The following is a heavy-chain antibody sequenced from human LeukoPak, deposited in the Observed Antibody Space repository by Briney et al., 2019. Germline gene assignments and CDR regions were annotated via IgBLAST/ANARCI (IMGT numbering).Heavy chain of an antibody. J-gene: IGHJ6*02. CDR2: IIPILGIA. CDR1: GGTFSSYA. Sequence: SVKVSCKASGGTFSSYAISWVRQAPGQGLEWMGRIIPILGIANYAQKSQGRVTITADKSTSTAYMELSSLRSEDTAVYYCAIPLKRGRGYYDSSGYYGMDVWGQGTTVTVSS. D-gene: IGHD3-22*01. CDR3: AIPLKRGRGYYDSSGYYGMDV. V-gene: IGHV1-69*04.